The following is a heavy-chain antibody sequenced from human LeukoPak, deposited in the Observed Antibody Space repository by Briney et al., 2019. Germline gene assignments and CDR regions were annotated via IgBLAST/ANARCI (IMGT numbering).Heavy chain of an antibody. J-gene: IGHJ4*02. CDR1: GGTFSSYS. V-gene: IGHV1-69*13. CDR3: ARAPLGVVTAPFDY. Sequence: SVKVSCKASGGTFSSYSISWVRQAPGQGLEWMGGINPIFGTANYAQKFQGRVTITADESTSTAYMELSSLRSEDTAVYYCARAPLGVVTAPFDYWGQGTLVTVSS. D-gene: IGHD2-21*02. CDR2: INPIFGTA.